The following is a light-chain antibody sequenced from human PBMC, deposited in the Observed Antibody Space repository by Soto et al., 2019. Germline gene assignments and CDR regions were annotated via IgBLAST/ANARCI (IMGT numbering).Light chain of an antibody. CDR2: GNI. CDR1: TSNIGAGYD. Sequence: QSVLTQPPSVSGAPGQRVTISCTGRTSNIGAGYDVHWYQQLPGTAPKLLIYGNINRPSGVPDRFSGSKSDTSASLAITGLQAEDEADYYCQSYDSSLRDVVFGGGTQLTVL. CDR3: QSYDSSLRDVV. V-gene: IGLV1-40*01. J-gene: IGLJ2*01.